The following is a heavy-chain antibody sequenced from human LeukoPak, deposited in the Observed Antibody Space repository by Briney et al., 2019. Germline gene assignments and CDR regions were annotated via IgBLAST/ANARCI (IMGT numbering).Heavy chain of an antibody. CDR2: INHSGST. D-gene: IGHD3-16*01. J-gene: IGHJ6*03. Sequence: SETLSLACAVYGGSFSGYYWSWIRQPPGKGLEWIGEINHSGSTNYNPSLKSRVTISVDTSKNQFSLKLSSVTAADTAVYYCARYGGGYYYYYMDVWGKGTTVTVSS. V-gene: IGHV4-34*01. CDR1: GGSFSGYY. CDR3: ARYGGGYYYYYMDV.